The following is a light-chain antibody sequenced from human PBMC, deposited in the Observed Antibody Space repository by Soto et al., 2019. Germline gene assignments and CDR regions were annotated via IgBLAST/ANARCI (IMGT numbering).Light chain of an antibody. Sequence: EIVMTQSPATLFVSPGERATLSCRASQTVSDDLAWYQQKPGQAPRLLIYGASTRATDIPARFSGGGSGTELTLTIRSLQSEDSAIYYCQQYHDWPPITFGPGTKVNI. V-gene: IGKV3-15*01. J-gene: IGKJ3*01. CDR1: QTVSDD. CDR3: QQYHDWPPIT. CDR2: GAS.